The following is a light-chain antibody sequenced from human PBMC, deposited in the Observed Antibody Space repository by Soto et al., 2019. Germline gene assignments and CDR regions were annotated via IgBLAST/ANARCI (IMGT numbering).Light chain of an antibody. CDR3: QQGSNWPLT. CDR2: DAP. Sequence: EIVLTQSPATLSLSPGERGTLSCRASQSVNSYLAWYQQKPGQAPRLLIYDAPKRATGIPARFSGSGSWTDFTLTISSLEPEDFAVYFCQQGSNWPLTFGGGTKVEIK. CDR1: QSVNSY. J-gene: IGKJ4*01. V-gene: IGKV3-11*01.